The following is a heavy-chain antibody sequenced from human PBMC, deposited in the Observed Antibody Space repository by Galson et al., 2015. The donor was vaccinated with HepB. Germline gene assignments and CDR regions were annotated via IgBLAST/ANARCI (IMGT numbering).Heavy chain of an antibody. D-gene: IGHD6-13*01. J-gene: IGHJ5*02. CDR3: ARESQIAAAPPQRSRNWFGP. CDR1: GYIFTSYY. Sequence: SVKVSCKASGYIFTSYYIHWVRQAPGQGLEWMGVINPSGGSTSYLQNFQGRVTMTRDTSTSTVYMELSSLRSDATAVYYCARESQIAAAPPQRSRNWFGPWGQGTLVTVSS. V-gene: IGHV1-46*01. CDR2: INPSGGST.